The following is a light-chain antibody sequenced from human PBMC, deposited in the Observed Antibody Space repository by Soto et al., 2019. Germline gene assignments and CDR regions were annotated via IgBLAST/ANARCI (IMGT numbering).Light chain of an antibody. J-gene: IGKJ1*01. CDR1: ESISTW. CDR3: QQYDSYST. Sequence: DIPMTQSPSTLSASVGDRVTITCRASESISTWLTWYQKKPGKVPKLLIFDASSLESGVPSRFSGSGSGTEFTLTISSLQPDDFATYYCQQYDSYSTFGQGTKVDIK. V-gene: IGKV1-5*01. CDR2: DAS.